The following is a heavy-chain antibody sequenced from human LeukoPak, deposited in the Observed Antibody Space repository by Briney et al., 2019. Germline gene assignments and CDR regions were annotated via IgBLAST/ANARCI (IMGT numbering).Heavy chain of an antibody. V-gene: IGHV4-34*01. D-gene: IGHD6-19*01. J-gene: IGHJ4*02. CDR2: INHSGST. CDR3: ARGIAVAGKN. CDR1: GGSFSGYY. Sequence: PSETLPLTCAVYGGSFSGYYWSWIRQPPGKGLEWIGEINHSGSTNYNPSLKSRVTISVDTSKNQFSLKLSSVTAADTAVYYCARGIAVAGKNWGQGTLVTVSS.